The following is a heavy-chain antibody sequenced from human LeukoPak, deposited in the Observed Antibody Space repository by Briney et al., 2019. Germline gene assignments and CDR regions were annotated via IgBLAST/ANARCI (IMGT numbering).Heavy chain of an antibody. Sequence: GASVKVSCKASGYTFTGYYMHWVRQAPGQGLEGMGWINPNSGGTNYAQKFQGRVTMTRDTSISTAYMELSRLRSDDTAVYYCARAPYSSGWYSVWGKGTTVTISS. CDR3: ARAPYSSGWYSV. CDR1: GYTFTGYY. CDR2: INPNSGGT. V-gene: IGHV1-2*02. J-gene: IGHJ6*04. D-gene: IGHD6-19*01.